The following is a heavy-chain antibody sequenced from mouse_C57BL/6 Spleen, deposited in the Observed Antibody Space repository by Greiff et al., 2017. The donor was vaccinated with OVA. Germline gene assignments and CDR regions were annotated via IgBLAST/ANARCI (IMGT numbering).Heavy chain of an antibody. V-gene: IGHV1-22*01. D-gene: IGHD1-1*01. CDR2: INPNNGGT. CDR1: GYTFTDYN. J-gene: IGHJ1*03. CDR3: ARGGSYWYFDV. Sequence: EVQRVESGPELVKPGASVKMSCKASGYTFTDYNMHWVKQSHGKSLEWIGYINPNNGGTSYNQKFKGKATLTVNKSSSTAYMELRSLTSEDSAVYYCARGGSYWYFDVWGTGTTVTVSS.